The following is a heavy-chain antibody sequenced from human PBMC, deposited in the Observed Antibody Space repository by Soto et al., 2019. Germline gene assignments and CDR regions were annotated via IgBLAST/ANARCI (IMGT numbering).Heavy chain of an antibody. CDR1: GGSISSGDYY. CDR3: ARSGHFFGKLYYGLDA. Sequence: PSETLTLTCTVSGGSISSGDYYWSWIRQPPGKGLEWIGYIYYSGSTYYNPSLKSRVTISVNTSKNQFSLKLSSVTAADAAVYYGARSGHFFGKLYYGLDAWGQGTTVTVSS. J-gene: IGHJ6*02. V-gene: IGHV4-30-4*02. CDR2: IYYSGST. D-gene: IGHD3-10*01.